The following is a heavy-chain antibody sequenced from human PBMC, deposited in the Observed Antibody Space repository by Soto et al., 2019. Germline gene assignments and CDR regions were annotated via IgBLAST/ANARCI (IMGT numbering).Heavy chain of an antibody. CDR2: ISYDGSNK. CDR1: GFTFSSYA. Sequence: LRLSCAASGFTFSSYAMHWVRQAPGKGLEWVAVISYDGSNKYYADSVKGRFTVSRDNSKNTLYLQMNSLRAEDTAVYYCARPGYCSGGSCYSSAEYFQHWGQGTLVTVSS. CDR3: ARPGYCSGGSCYSSAEYFQH. D-gene: IGHD2-15*01. J-gene: IGHJ1*01. V-gene: IGHV3-30-3*01.